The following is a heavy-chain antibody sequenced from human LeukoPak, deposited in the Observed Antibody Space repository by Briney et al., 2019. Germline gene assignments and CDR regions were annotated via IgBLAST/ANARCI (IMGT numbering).Heavy chain of an antibody. D-gene: IGHD3-16*01. CDR1: GYTFTSYY. J-gene: IGHJ4*02. Sequence: ASVKVSCKASGYTFTSYYMHWVRQAPGQGLEWMGIINPSGGSTSYAQKFQGRVTMTRDTSTSTVYMELSSLRSEDTAVYYCARVEGGVRFTMPFDYWGQGTLVTVSS. CDR2: INPSGGST. V-gene: IGHV1-46*01. CDR3: ARVEGGVRFTMPFDY.